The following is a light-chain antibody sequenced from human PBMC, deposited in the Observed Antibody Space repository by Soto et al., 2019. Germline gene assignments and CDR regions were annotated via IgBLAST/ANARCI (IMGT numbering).Light chain of an antibody. CDR1: QSVSSSY. Sequence: PGERVTVSCRASQSVSSSYLTWYQQKPGQAPRLLIYGASTRATSIPARFSGSGSGTDFTLTISSLQPEDFAVYYCQQDYTLLTFGGGTKVEIK. V-gene: IGKV3D-7*01. J-gene: IGKJ4*01. CDR2: GAS. CDR3: QQDYTLLT.